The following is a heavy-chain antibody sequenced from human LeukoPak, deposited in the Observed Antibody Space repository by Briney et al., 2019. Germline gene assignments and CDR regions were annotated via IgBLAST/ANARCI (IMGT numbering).Heavy chain of an antibody. CDR1: GFTFSSYG. CDR2: ISYDGSNK. CDR3: IRQWLLDY. Sequence: PGRSLRLSCAASGFTFSSYGMHWVRQAPGKGLEWVAVISYDGSNKYYADSVKGRFTISRDNSKNTLYLQMNSLRAEDTAVYYCIRQWLLDYWGQGTLVTVSS. V-gene: IGHV3-30*03. D-gene: IGHD6-19*01. J-gene: IGHJ4*02.